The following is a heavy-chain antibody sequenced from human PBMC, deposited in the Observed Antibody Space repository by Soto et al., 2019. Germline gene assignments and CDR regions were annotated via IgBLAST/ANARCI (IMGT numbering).Heavy chain of an antibody. D-gene: IGHD4-17*01. CDR1: GVSISSGDFY. V-gene: IGHV4-30-4*01. CDR3: ARDVLDTTVDYYFGY. J-gene: IGHJ4*02. CDR2: IFHTGSS. Sequence: SETLSLTCTVSGVSISSGDFYWSWIRQPPGKGLEWIGYIFHTGSSQYHPSLRGRVAFSMDTSKNQFSLELRSVTAVDTAMYYCARDVLDTTVDYYFGYWGQGSMFTVSS.